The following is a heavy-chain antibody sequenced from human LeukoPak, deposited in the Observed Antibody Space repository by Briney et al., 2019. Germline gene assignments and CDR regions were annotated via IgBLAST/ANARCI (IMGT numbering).Heavy chain of an antibody. CDR1: GFTFSSYA. J-gene: IGHJ4*02. V-gene: IGHV3-30*04. Sequence: GGSLRLSCAASGFTFSSYAMHWVRQAPGKGLEWVAVISYDGSNKYYADSVKGRFTISRDNSKNTLYLQMNSLRAEDTAVYYCARVGYGDLYFDYWGQGTLVTVSS. D-gene: IGHD4-17*01. CDR2: ISYDGSNK. CDR3: ARVGYGDLYFDY.